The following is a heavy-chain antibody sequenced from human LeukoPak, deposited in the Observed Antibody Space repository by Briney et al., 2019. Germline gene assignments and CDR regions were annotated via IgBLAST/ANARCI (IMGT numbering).Heavy chain of an antibody. Sequence: SETLSLTCTVSGGSISSQYWSWIRQPPGRGLEWIGYISYSGSTNYNPSLKSRVTISVDTSKNQFSLKFNSVTAADTAVYYCARVGVSFVYFDYWGQGTLVTVSS. V-gene: IGHV4-59*11. D-gene: IGHD2-21*01. CDR3: ARVGVSFVYFDY. J-gene: IGHJ4*02. CDR1: GGSISSQY. CDR2: ISYSGST.